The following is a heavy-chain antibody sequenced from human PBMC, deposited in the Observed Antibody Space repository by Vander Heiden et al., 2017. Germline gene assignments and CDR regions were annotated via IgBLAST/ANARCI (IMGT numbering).Heavy chain of an antibody. CDR3: ARRSTVNPLHAFDI. J-gene: IGHJ3*02. CDR2: IFYTGSN. CDR1: GGSLGSSGYS. V-gene: IGHV4-39*01. Sequence: QVQLQESGPGLVKPSETLSLSCIVPGGSLGSSGYSWGWIRQPPGKGLQWIGIIFYTGSNHYDQSFKSRASMSADCSKNQFSLNLSSVSAADTALYYCARRSTVNPLHAFDIWGQGAMVTVSS. D-gene: IGHD4-17*01.